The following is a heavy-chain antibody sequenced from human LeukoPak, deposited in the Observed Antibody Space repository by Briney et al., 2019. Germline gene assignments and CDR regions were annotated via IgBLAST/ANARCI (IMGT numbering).Heavy chain of an antibody. J-gene: IGHJ4*02. Sequence: GGSLRLSCAASGFTFSSYAMSWVRQAPGEGLEWVSAISGSGGSTYYADSVKGRFTISRDNSKNTLYLQMNSLRAEDTAVYYCAKDARITMIVVVITTLHDYWGQGTLVTVSS. CDR1: GFTFSSYA. CDR2: ISGSGGST. V-gene: IGHV3-23*01. CDR3: AKDARITMIVVVITTLHDY. D-gene: IGHD3-22*01.